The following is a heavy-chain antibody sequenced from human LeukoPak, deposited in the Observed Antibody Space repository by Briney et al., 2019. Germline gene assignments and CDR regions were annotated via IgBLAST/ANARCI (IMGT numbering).Heavy chain of an antibody. Sequence: ASVKVSCKASGYTFTSYAMHCVRQPPGQRLEWMGGINAGNGNRKYSQKFKGRVTITRDTSASTAYMELSSLRSEDTAVYYCARDGYYGSGSPAEGYYYGMDVWGKGTTVTVSS. CDR3: ARDGYYGSGSPAEGYYYGMDV. CDR1: GYTFTSYA. D-gene: IGHD3-10*01. J-gene: IGHJ6*04. CDR2: INAGNGNR. V-gene: IGHV1-3*01.